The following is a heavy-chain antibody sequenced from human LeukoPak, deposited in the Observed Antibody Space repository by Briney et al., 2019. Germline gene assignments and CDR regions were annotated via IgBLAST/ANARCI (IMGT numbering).Heavy chain of an antibody. CDR1: GYIFPSFF. V-gene: IGHV5-51*01. D-gene: IGHD1-14*01. J-gene: IGHJ4*02. CDR3: ARPITGAGTDLGY. CDR2: IYTGDSDT. Sequence: GESLKIFCKASGYIFPSFFLGWVRQMPGQGLEWMGIIYTGDSDTRYSPSFQGQVTISVDKSISTAYLQWRSLKASDTAIYYCARPITGAGTDLGYWGQGTLVTVSS.